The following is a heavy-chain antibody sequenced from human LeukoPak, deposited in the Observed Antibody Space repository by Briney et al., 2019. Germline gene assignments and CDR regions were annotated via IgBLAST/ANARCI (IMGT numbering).Heavy chain of an antibody. D-gene: IGHD3-10*02. J-gene: IGHJ2*01. CDR2: INPNSGGT. CDR3: ARGPYVPFPNWYFDL. V-gene: IGHV1-2*02. CDR1: EYTFTGYY. Sequence: ASVRVSCKASEYTFTGYYMHWVRQAPGQGLEWMGWINPNSGGTHYAPKFQGRVTMTRDTSISTAYMELSRLRSDDTAVYYCARGPYVPFPNWYFDLWGRGTLVTVSS.